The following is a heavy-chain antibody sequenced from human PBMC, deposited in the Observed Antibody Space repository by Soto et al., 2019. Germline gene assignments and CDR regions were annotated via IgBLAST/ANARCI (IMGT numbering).Heavy chain of an antibody. Sequence: GGSLRLSCAASGFTFSSYGMHWVRQAPGKGLEWMAVIWYDGSNKYYADSVKGRFTISRDNSKNTLYLQMNSLRAEDTAVYYCARDSNPIVVVPAAIPQPFDYWGQGTLVTVSS. CDR1: GFTFSSYG. CDR2: IWYDGSNK. V-gene: IGHV3-33*01. D-gene: IGHD2-2*01. CDR3: ARDSNPIVVVPAAIPQPFDY. J-gene: IGHJ4*02.